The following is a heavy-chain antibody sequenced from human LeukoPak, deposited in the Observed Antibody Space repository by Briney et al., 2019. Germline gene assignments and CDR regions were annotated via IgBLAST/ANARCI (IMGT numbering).Heavy chain of an antibody. D-gene: IGHD3-16*01. CDR2: ISSSSSYI. CDR3: ARAALRGHHFDY. Sequence: GGSLRLSCAASGFTFSSYSMNWVHQAPGKGLEWVSSISSSSSYIYYADSVKGRFTISRDNAKNSLYLQMNSLRAEDTAVYYCARAALRGHHFDYWGQGTLVTVSS. CDR1: GFTFSSYS. J-gene: IGHJ4*02. V-gene: IGHV3-21*01.